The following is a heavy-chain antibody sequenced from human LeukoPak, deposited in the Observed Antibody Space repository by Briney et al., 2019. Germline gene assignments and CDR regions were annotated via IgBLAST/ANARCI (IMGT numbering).Heavy chain of an antibody. CDR2: INHSGST. CDR1: GGSFSGYY. V-gene: IGHV4-34*01. Sequence: SETLSLTCAVYGGSFSGYYWSWIRQPPGKGLEWIGEINHSGSTNYNPSLKSRVTISVDTSKNQFSLKLSSVTAADTAVYYCARGVPGYDFWSGYYFYYYYMDVWGERTTVTVSS. CDR3: ARGVPGYDFWSGYYFYYYYMDV. J-gene: IGHJ6*03. D-gene: IGHD3-3*01.